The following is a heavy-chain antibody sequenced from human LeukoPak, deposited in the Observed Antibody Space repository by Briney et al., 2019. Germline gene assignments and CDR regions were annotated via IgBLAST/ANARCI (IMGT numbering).Heavy chain of an antibody. Sequence: GGSLRLSCAASGFTFSTYGMHWVRQAPGKGLEWVSFIRYVGINKYYADSVKGRFTISRDNSKNSLYLQMNSLRTEDTALYYCAKDIAPYYYDSSGCSFDYWGQGTLVTVSS. D-gene: IGHD3-22*01. J-gene: IGHJ4*02. CDR3: AKDIAPYYYDSSGCSFDY. CDR1: GFTFSTYG. CDR2: IRYVGINK. V-gene: IGHV3-30*02.